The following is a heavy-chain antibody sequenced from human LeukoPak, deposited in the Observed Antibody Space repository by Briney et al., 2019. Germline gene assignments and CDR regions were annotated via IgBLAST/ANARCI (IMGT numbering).Heavy chain of an antibody. CDR3: ARIIFAGLRAFDK. CDR2: MNPNNGKA. V-gene: IGHV1-8*01. J-gene: IGHJ3*02. Sequence: XSVKVSCKTSGYTFTSHDIHWVRQATGQDLEWLGWMNPNNGKAAYAQKFQGRITMTRNTAIRTAYMELNSLTSEDTAIYYCARIIFAGLRAFDKWGQGTMVTVSS. CDR1: GYTFTSHD. D-gene: IGHD3-10*01.